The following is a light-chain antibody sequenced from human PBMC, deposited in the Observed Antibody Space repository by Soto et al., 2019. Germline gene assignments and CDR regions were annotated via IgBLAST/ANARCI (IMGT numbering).Light chain of an antibody. V-gene: IGKV3-15*01. J-gene: IGKJ1*01. CDR1: QSVSTN. Sequence: IVMTQSPATLSVSPGERATLSCRASQSVSTNLAWYQQKPGQAPRLLIYGASTRATGIPARFSGSGSETEVTLTIISLQSEDFAVYYCQQYSNWRTFGQGTKVDIK. CDR3: QQYSNWRT. CDR2: GAS.